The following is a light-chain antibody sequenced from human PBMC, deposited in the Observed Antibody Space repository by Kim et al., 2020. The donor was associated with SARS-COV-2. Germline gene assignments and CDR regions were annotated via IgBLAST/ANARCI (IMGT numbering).Light chain of an antibody. V-gene: IGKV3-15*01. CDR2: GAS. J-gene: IGKJ1*01. Sequence: VSPGEKATLSCRASQGVSSNLAWYQQKPGQAPRLLIYGASTRATGIPARFSGSGSGTEFTLTISSLQSEDFAVYYCQQYNNWPQTFGQGTKVDIK. CDR3: QQYNNWPQT. CDR1: QGVSSN.